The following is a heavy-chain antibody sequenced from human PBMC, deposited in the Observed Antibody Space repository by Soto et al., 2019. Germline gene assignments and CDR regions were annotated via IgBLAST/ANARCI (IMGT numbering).Heavy chain of an antibody. CDR2: MNPNSGNT. V-gene: IGHV1-8*01. J-gene: IGHJ4*02. CDR1: GYTFTSYD. CDR3: ARGLRRATATHLSY. Sequence: ASVKVSCKASGYTFTSYDINWVRQATGQGLEWMGWMNPNSGNTGYAQKFQGRVTMTRNTSISTAYMELSSLRSEDTAVYYWARGLRRATATHLSYWGQGTLVTVSS. D-gene: IGHD2-15*01.